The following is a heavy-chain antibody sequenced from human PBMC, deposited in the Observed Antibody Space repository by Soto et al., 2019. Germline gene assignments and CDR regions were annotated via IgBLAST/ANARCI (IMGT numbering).Heavy chain of an antibody. CDR1: GFPFSNSV. CDR2: ISSNGVST. V-gene: IGHV3-64D*06. Sequence: GGSLRLSCSASGFPFSNSVMHWVRQAPGRGLEDLSAISSNGVSTYYADSVKGRFTISRDNSKNKLYLQLSSLRPEDTAIYYCMTVDTTMTEGRYFGYWGQGTLVTVYS. D-gene: IGHD5-18*01. CDR3: MTVDTTMTEGRYFGY. J-gene: IGHJ4*02.